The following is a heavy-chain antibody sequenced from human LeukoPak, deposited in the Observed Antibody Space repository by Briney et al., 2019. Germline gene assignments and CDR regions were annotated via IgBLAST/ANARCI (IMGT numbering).Heavy chain of an antibody. CDR3: AKAPRYYDSSGYPVYYFDY. V-gene: IGHV3-23*01. J-gene: IGHJ4*02. D-gene: IGHD3-22*01. Sequence: GGSLRLSCAASGFTVSSNYMSWVRQAPGKGLEWVSAISGSGGSTYYADSVKGRFTISRDNSKNTLYLQMNSLRAEDTAVYYCAKAPRYYDSSGYPVYYFDYWGQGTLVTVSS. CDR2: ISGSGGST. CDR1: GFTVSSNY.